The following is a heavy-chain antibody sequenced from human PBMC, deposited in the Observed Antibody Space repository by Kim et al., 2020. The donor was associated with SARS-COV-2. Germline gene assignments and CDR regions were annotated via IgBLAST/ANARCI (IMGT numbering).Heavy chain of an antibody. J-gene: IGHJ1*01. CDR3: VNFLGSSWSPSKEYFQH. Sequence: GGSLRLSCSASGFTFSSYAMHWVRQAPGKGLEYVSGISSNGGSTYYADSVKGRFTISRDNSKNTLYLQMSSLRPEDTAVYYCVNFLGSSWSPSKEYFQHWGQGTLVTVSS. V-gene: IGHV3-64D*06. D-gene: IGHD6-13*01. CDR1: GFTFSSYA. CDR2: ISSNGGST.